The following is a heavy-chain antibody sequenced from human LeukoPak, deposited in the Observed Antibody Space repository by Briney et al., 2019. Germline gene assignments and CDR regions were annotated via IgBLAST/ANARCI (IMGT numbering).Heavy chain of an antibody. J-gene: IGHJ4*02. V-gene: IGHV3-74*01. CDR1: GNYW. D-gene: IGHD2-2*01. CDR3: VSFYETN. Sequence: GGSLRLSCAASGNYWMHWVRQAPGKGLVWVSHVNSDGSWTSHADSVKGRFTISKDNAKNTVYLQMSNLRTEDTAVYYCVSFYETNWGRGTLVTVSS. CDR2: VNSDGSWT.